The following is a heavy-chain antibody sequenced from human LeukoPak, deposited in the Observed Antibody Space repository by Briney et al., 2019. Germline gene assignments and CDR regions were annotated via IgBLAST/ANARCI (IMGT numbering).Heavy chain of an antibody. CDR3: ARGGYCSSTSCFAPSLYNWFDP. J-gene: IGHJ5*02. Sequence: PSETLSLTCAVYGGSFSGYYWSWIRQPPGKGLEWIGEINHSGSTNYSPSLKSRVTISVDTSKNQFSLKLSSVTAADTAVYYCARGGYCSSTSCFAPSLYNWFDPWGQGTLVTVSS. V-gene: IGHV4-34*01. CDR2: INHSGST. D-gene: IGHD2-2*01. CDR1: GGSFSGYY.